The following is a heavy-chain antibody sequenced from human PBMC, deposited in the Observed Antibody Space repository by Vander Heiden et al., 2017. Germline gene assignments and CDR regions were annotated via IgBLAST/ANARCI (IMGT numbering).Heavy chain of an antibody. CDR2: ISSSSSYI. CDR3: AKDSNDYGDYPSPGYFDY. D-gene: IGHD4-17*01. Sequence: EVQLVESGGGLVKPGGSLSLSCPPSRFSFRKYSMNWVRQAPGKGLEWVSSISSSSSYIYYADSVKGRFTISRDNAKNSLYLQLNSLRAEDTAVYYCAKDSNDYGDYPSPGYFDYWGQGTLVTVSS. CDR1: RFSFRKYS. V-gene: IGHV3-21*01. J-gene: IGHJ4*02.